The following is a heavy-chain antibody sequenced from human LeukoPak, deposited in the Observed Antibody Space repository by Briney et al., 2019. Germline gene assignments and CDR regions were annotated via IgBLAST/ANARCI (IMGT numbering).Heavy chain of an antibody. Sequence: SETLSLTCTVSGGSISSGSYYWGWIRQPPGKGLEWIGSIYYSGSTYYNPSLKSRVTISVDTSKNQFSLNLRSVTAADTAVYYCARGPPPDFDCWGQGTLVTVSS. CDR2: IYYSGST. CDR1: GGSISSGSYY. CDR3: ARGPPPDFDC. V-gene: IGHV4-39*07. J-gene: IGHJ4*02.